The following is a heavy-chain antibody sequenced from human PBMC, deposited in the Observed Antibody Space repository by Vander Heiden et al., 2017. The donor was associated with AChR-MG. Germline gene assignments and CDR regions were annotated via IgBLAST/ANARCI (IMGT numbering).Heavy chain of an antibody. Sequence: QVQLVESGGGVVQPGRSLRLSCAASGFTFSSHGMHWVRQAPGKGLEWVAVIWYDGSNKYYADSVKGRVTISRDNSKNTLYRQMNSLRAEETAVYYCARAGPSPQGSHYYYGMDVWGQGTTVTVSS. D-gene: IGHD2-15*01. CDR3: ARAGPSPQGSHYYYGMDV. J-gene: IGHJ6*02. CDR1: GFTFSSHG. CDR2: IWYDGSNK. V-gene: IGHV3-33*01.